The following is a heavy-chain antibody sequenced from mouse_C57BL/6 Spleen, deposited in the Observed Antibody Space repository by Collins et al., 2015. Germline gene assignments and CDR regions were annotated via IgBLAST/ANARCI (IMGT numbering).Heavy chain of an antibody. V-gene: IGHV3-1*02. CDR3: AYGNYAY. CDR1: GYSITSGYS. CDR2: IHYSGST. Sequence: DVQLQESGPDLVKPSQPLSLTCTVTGYSITSGYSWHWIRQFPGNKLEWMGYIHYSGSTNYNPSLKSRISITRDTSKNQFFLQLNSVTTEDTATYYCAYGNYAYWGQGTLVTVSA. J-gene: IGHJ3*01. D-gene: IGHD2-1*01.